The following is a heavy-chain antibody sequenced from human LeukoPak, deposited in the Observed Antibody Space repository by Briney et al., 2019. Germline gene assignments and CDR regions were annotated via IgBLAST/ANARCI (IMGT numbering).Heavy chain of an antibody. CDR3: ARFFDSSGYWDY. V-gene: IGHV1-2*02. CDR1: GYTFTGYY. CDR2: INPNSGGT. Sequence: ASVKVSCKASGYTFTGYYMHWVRQAPGQGLEWMGWINPNSGGTNYAQKFQGRVTMTRDTSISTAYMELSRLRSGDTAVYYCARFFDSSGYWDYWGQGTLVTVSS. J-gene: IGHJ4*02. D-gene: IGHD3-22*01.